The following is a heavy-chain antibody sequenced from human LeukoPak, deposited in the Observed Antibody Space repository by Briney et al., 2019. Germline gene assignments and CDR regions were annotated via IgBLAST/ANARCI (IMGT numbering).Heavy chain of an antibody. CDR1: GDSISSGGFY. J-gene: IGHJ5*02. CDR2: IYSTGTT. CDR3: ARDRPDTTSPTTVGRFDP. D-gene: IGHD1-14*01. Sequence: PSQTLSLICSVSGDSISSGGFYWHWIRQHPEKGLEWIGYIYSTGTTYYNPSLTSRLTMSLDTSKNQFSLKVTSVTAADTAVYFCARDRPDTTSPTTVGRFDPWGQGTLATVSS. V-gene: IGHV4-31*03.